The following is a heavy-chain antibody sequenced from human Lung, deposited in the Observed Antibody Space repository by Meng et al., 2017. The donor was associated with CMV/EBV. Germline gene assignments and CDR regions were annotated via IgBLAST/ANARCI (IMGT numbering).Heavy chain of an antibody. CDR1: GFTFDDYG. CDR2: INWNGGST. V-gene: IGHV3-20*04. Sequence: GGSXRLXCAASGFTFDDYGMSWVRQAPGKGLEWVSGINWNGGSTGYADSVKGRFTISRDNAKNSLYLQMNSLRAEDTALYYCARTPIAVAGTYDYLGQGTLVTVSS. CDR3: ARTPIAVAGTYDY. D-gene: IGHD6-19*01. J-gene: IGHJ4*02.